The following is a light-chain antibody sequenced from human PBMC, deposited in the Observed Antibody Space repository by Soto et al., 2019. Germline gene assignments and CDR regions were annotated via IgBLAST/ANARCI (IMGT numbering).Light chain of an antibody. CDR1: QSVTSNS. J-gene: IGKJ4*01. V-gene: IGKV3-20*01. CDR2: GAS. Sequence: EIVLTQSPDTLSLSPGDRATLSCRAIQSVTSNSFAWYQQKPGQAPRLLIYGASIRSTGIPDRFSGSGSGTDFSLTISRLEPEDFAVYHCQQYGSSPLLTFGGGTPVDIK. CDR3: QQYGSSPLLT.